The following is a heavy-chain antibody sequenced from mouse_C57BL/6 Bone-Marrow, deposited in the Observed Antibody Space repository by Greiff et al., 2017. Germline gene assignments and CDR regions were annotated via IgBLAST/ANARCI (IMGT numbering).Heavy chain of an antibody. CDR3: GRGAY. J-gene: IGHJ3*01. CDR2: IFPGDGDT. CDR1: GYAFSSYW. V-gene: IGHV1-80*01. Sequence: VKLQESGAELVKPGASVKISCKASGYAFSSYWMNWVKQRPGQGLEWIGQIFPGDGDTNYNGKFKGKATLTAYQSSSTAYMQLSSLTSEDSAVYFCGRGAYWGQGTLVTVYA.